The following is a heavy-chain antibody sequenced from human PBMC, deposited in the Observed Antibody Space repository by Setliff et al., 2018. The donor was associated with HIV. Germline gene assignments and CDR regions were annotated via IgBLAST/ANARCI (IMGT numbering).Heavy chain of an antibody. D-gene: IGHD3-22*01. CDR2: IYSGGST. J-gene: IGHJ4*02. Sequence: GGSLRLSCAASGFTVSSNYMSWVRQAPGKGLEWVSVIYSGGSTYYADAVKGRFTISRDNSKNTLYLQMNSLRAEDTAVYYCARDYYDSSGYYSFEYWGQGTLVTVS. CDR1: GFTVSSNY. V-gene: IGHV3-66*02. CDR3: ARDYYDSSGYYSFEY.